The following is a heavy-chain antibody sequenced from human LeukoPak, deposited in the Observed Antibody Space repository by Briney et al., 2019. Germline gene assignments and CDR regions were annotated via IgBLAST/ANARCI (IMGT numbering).Heavy chain of an antibody. CDR2: ISSSSSAI. J-gene: IGHJ4*02. CDR3: ASYCSTTSCYGVDY. CDR1: GFTFSTYS. V-gene: IGHV3-48*01. D-gene: IGHD2-2*01. Sequence: GGSLRLSCAASGFTFSTYSMSWVRQAPGKGLEWVSYISSSSSAIFYADSVKGRFTIFRDNAKNLLYLQMNSLRAEDTAVYYCASYCSTTSCYGVDYWGQGTLVTVSS.